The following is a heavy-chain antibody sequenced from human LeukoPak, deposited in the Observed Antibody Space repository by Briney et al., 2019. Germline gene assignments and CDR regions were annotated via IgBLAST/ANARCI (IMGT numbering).Heavy chain of an antibody. CDR3: ARAGAGTNYYYYGMDV. V-gene: IGHV4-59*01. CDR1: GGSISSYY. Sequence: PSETLSLTCTVSGGSISSYYWSWIRQPPGKGLEWIGYIYYSGSTNYNPSLKSRVTISVDTSKNQFSLKLSSVTAADTAVYYCARAGAGTNYYYYGMDVWGQGTTVTVSS. D-gene: IGHD1/OR15-1a*01. CDR2: IYYSGST. J-gene: IGHJ6*02.